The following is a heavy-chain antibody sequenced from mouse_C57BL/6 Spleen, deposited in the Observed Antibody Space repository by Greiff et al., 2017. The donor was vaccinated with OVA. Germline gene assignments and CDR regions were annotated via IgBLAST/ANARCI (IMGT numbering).Heavy chain of an antibody. V-gene: IGHV1-26*01. CDR1: GYTFTDYY. Sequence: VQLQQSGPELVKPGASVKISCKASGYTFTDYYMNWVKQSHGKSLEWIGDINPNNGGTSYNQKFKGKATLTVDKSSSTAYMELRSLTSEDSAVYYCARSVITTVVAHLDYWGQGTTLTVSS. CDR3: ARSVITTVVAHLDY. D-gene: IGHD1-1*01. CDR2: INPNNGGT. J-gene: IGHJ2*01.